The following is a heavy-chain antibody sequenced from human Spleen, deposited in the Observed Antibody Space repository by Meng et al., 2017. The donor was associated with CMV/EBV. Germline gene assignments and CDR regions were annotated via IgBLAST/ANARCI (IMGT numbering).Heavy chain of an antibody. D-gene: IGHD1-1*01. CDR1: GGSFSGYY. CDR2: ISHSGST. Sequence: GSLRLSCAVYGGSFSGYYWSWIRQPPGKGLEWIGDISHSGSTNYRPSLKSRVTISVDSSNNQFSLKLTSVTAADTAVYYCARGRTDFDSWGQGSLVTVSS. V-gene: IGHV4-34*01. CDR3: ARGRTDFDS. J-gene: IGHJ4*02.